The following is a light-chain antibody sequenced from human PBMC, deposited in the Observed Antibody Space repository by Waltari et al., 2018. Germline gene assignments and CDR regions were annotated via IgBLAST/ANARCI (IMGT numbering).Light chain of an antibody. CDR1: QSVSRA. CDR3: QHYLRLPAT. J-gene: IGKJ1*01. V-gene: IGKV3-20*01. Sequence: EIVLTQSPGTLSLSPGERATLSCRASQSVSRALAWYQQKPGQAPRLLIYGASNGATGIPDRFSGSGSGTDFSLTISSLEPEDFAVYYCQHYLRLPATFGQGTKVEIK. CDR2: GAS.